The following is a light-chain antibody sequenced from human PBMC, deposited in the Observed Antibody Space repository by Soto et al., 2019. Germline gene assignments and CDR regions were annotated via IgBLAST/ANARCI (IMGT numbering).Light chain of an antibody. CDR3: SSYTISSALL. V-gene: IGLV2-14*01. Sequence: QSALTQPASVSGSPGQSITISWTGTSSDIGTYNYVSWYQQHPGKAPKLIIYEVTNRPSWISNRFSGSKSGNTASLTISGLQAEDEADYYCSSYTISSALLFGGGTKLTVL. CDR2: EVT. CDR1: SSDIGTYNY. J-gene: IGLJ3*02.